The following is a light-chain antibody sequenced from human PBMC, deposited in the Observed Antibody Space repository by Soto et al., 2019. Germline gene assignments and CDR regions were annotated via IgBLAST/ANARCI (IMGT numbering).Light chain of an antibody. J-gene: IGLJ1*01. CDR2: DVS. CDR1: SSDVGGYNL. V-gene: IGLV2-14*02. CDR3: SSYTSSSTRV. Sequence: QSALTQPASVSGSPGQSITISCTGTSSDVGGYNLVSWYQQHPGKAPKLMIYDVSKRPSGVSNRFSGSKSGNTASLTISGLQAEDEADYYCSSYTSSSTRVFGTGTKVTVL.